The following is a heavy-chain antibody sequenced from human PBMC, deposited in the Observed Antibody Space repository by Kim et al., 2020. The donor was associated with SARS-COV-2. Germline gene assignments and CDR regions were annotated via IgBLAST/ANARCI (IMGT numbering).Heavy chain of an antibody. CDR3: ARDRVTTPGDY. J-gene: IGHJ4*02. Sequence: SETLSLTCTVSGGSISSSSYYWGWIRQPPGKGLEWIGSIYYSGSTYYNPSLKSRVTISVDTSKNQFSLKLSSVTAADTAVYYCARDRVTTPGDYWGQGTLVTVSS. CDR2: IYYSGST. CDR1: GGSISSSSYY. V-gene: IGHV4-39*07. D-gene: IGHD4-17*01.